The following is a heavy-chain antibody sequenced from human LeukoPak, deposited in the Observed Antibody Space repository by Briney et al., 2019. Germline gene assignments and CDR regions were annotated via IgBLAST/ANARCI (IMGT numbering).Heavy chain of an antibody. CDR2: IYPRGST. V-gene: IGHV4-30-2*01. J-gene: IGHJ4*02. D-gene: IGHD3-16*01. CDR1: GGSISSGSYS. CDR3: ARDRGEYSYACDC. Sequence: SETLSLTCAVSGGSISSGSYSWSWIRQPPGKGLEWIGYIYPRGSTYYNPSLKSRVILSLDKSANQFSLNLSSVAAADTAVYYCARDRGEYSYACDCWGQGTLVTVSS.